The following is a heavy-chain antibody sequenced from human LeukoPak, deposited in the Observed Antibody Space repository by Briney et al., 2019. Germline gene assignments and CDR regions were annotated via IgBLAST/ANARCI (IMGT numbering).Heavy chain of an antibody. D-gene: IGHD3-3*01. Sequence: NPSETLSLTCTVSGGSLSSYYWSWVRQPPGEGLGWIGDIYYSGSTNYNPSLKSRVTISVDTSKNQSSLKLSSVTAADTAVYYCARSRITIFGVVTGFDPWGQGTLVTVSS. CDR2: IYYSGST. J-gene: IGHJ5*02. V-gene: IGHV4-59*01. CDR3: ARSRITIFGVVTGFDP. CDR1: GGSLSSYY.